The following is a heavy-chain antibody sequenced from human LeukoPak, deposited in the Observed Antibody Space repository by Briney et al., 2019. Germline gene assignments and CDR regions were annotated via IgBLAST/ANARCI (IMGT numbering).Heavy chain of an antibody. CDR3: ARWTPDIVVVVAATGVGYAFDI. D-gene: IGHD2-15*01. J-gene: IGHJ3*02. CDR2: SYYSGST. V-gene: IGHV4-59*01. CDR1: GCSISSYY. Sequence: SETLSLTCTVSGCSISSYYWSGIRRPPGKGLEWIGYSYYSGSTNYNPSLKSRVTISVDTSKNQFSLKLSSVTAADTAVYYCARWTPDIVVVVAATGVGYAFDIWGQGTMVTVSS.